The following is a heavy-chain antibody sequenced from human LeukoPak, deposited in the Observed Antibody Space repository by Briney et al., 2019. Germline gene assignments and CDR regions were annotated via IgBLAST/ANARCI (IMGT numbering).Heavy chain of an antibody. D-gene: IGHD1-26*01. V-gene: IGHV3-15*01. Sequence: GGSLRLSCAASGFTVSSNYVSWVRQAPGKGLECVGRIKSKTDGGTTDYAAPVKGRFTISRDDSQNTLYLQMNSLKTEDTAVYYCTTGAPRAYSGSYSNCWGQGTLVTVSS. J-gene: IGHJ4*02. CDR1: GFTVSSNY. CDR3: TTGAPRAYSGSYSNC. CDR2: IKSKTDGGTT.